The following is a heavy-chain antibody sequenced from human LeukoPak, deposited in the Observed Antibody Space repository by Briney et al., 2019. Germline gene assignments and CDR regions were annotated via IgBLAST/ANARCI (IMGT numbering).Heavy chain of an antibody. D-gene: IGHD1-26*01. CDR1: GGSISSYY. J-gene: IGHJ4*02. CDR3: ARLSLGATGGYYFDY. Sequence: SETLSLTCTVSGGSISSYYWTWIRQPPRKGLEWVGDIYYSGSTNYNPSLKSRVTISVDTSKKQFSLKLSSVTAADTAVYYCARLSLGATGGYYFDYWGQGTLVTVSS. CDR2: IYYSGST. V-gene: IGHV4-59*01.